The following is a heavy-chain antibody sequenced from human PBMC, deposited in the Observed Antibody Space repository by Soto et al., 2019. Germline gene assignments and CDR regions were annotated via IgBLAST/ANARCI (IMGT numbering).Heavy chain of an antibody. V-gene: IGHV4-39*01. J-gene: IGHJ5*02. D-gene: IGHD6-13*01. Sequence: PSETLSLTCTVSGGSISSSSYYWVWIRHPPGKGLEWIGSIYYSGSTYYNPSLKSRVTISVDTSKNQFSLKLSSVTAADTAVYYCARLNHIAAAGTWFDPWGQGTLVTVSS. CDR3: ARLNHIAAAGTWFDP. CDR1: GGSISSSSYY. CDR2: IYYSGST.